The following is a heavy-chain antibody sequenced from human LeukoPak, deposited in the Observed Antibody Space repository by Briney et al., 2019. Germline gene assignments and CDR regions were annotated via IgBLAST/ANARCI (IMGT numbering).Heavy chain of an antibody. Sequence: PGRSLRLSCAASGFTFSTYSMHWVRQAPGKGLEWVAVMSCDGSNKYYADSVKGRFTVSRDNSKNTLYLQMNSLRAEDTAVYYCARDFGGSGSYYIGLDYWGQGTLVTVSS. D-gene: IGHD3-10*01. CDR1: GFTFSTYS. J-gene: IGHJ4*02. V-gene: IGHV3-30*04. CDR2: MSCDGSNK. CDR3: ARDFGGSGSYYIGLDY.